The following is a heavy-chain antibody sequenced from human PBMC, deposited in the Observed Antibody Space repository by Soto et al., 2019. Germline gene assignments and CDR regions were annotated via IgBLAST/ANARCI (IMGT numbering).Heavy chain of an antibody. J-gene: IGHJ4*02. CDR2: ISGSGGST. D-gene: IGHD3-22*01. V-gene: IGHV3-23*01. Sequence: EVQLLESGGGLVQPGGSLRLSCAASGFTFSSYAMSWVRQAPGKGLEWVSAISGSGGSTYYADSVKGRFTISRDNSKNTLYLQMNSLRAEDTAVYCCAKDRPLIYDSSGYADYWGQGTLVTVSS. CDR1: GFTFSSYA. CDR3: AKDRPLIYDSSGYADY.